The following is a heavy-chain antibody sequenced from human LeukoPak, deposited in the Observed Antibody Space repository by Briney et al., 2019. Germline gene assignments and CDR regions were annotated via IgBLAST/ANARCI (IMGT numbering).Heavy chain of an antibody. V-gene: IGHV4-34*01. CDR2: INHSGST. CDR1: GGSISSYY. Sequence: PSETLSLTCTVSGGSISSYYWSWIRQPPGKGLEWIGEINHSGSTDYNPSLTSRVTISVDTSKNQFSLKLSSVTAADTAVYYCAREVTGTTRPFDYWGQGTLVTVSS. J-gene: IGHJ4*02. CDR3: AREVTGTTRPFDY. D-gene: IGHD1-7*01.